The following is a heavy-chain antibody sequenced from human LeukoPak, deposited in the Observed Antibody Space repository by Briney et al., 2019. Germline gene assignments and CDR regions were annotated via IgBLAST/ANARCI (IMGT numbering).Heavy chain of an antibody. D-gene: IGHD5-24*01. CDR3: AMRRDGYNYLPDY. V-gene: IGHV1-69*05. Sequence: SVKVSCKASGGTFSSYAISWVRQAPGQGLEWMGGIIPIFGTANYEQKFQGRVTITTDESTSTAYMELSSLRSEDTAVYYCAMRRDGYNYLPDYWGQGTLVTVSS. CDR2: IIPIFGTA. CDR1: GGTFSSYA. J-gene: IGHJ4*02.